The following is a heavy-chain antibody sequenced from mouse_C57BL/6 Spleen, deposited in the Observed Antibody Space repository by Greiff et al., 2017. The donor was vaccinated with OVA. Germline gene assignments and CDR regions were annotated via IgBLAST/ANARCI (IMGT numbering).Heavy chain of an antibody. D-gene: IGHD1-1*01. CDR3: ARGNYYGSSYRYFDV. Sequence: VQLQESGPELVKPGASVKISCKASGYTFTDYYINWVKQRPGQGLEWIGWIFPGSGSTYYNEKFKGKATLTVDKSSSTAYMLLSSLTSEDSAVYFCARGNYYGSSYRYFDVWGTGTTVTVSS. V-gene: IGHV1-75*01. J-gene: IGHJ1*03. CDR2: IFPGSGST. CDR1: GYTFTDYY.